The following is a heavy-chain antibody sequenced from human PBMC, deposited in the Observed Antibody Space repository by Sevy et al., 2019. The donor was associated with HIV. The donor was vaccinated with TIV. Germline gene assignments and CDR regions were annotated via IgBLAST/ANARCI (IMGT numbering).Heavy chain of an antibody. D-gene: IGHD1-26*01. J-gene: IGHJ3*02. CDR1: GFTFSSYA. V-gene: IGHV3-23*01. CDR2: LSGSGGST. CDR3: AKDRVWELGDAFDI. Sequence: GGSLRLSCVASGFTFSSYAMNWVRQAPGKGLEWVSGLSGSGGSTKYADSVTGRFTISRDNSKNTLYLQMNSLRAEDTAVYYCAKDRVWELGDAFDIWGQGTMVTVSS.